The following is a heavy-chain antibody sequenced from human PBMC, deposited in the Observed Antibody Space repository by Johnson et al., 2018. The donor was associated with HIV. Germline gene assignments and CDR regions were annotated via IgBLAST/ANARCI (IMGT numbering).Heavy chain of an antibody. D-gene: IGHD6-6*01. CDR2: ISHDGSNK. J-gene: IGHJ3*02. CDR1: AFTFSNYA. V-gene: IGHV3-30*04. Sequence: QVQLVESGGGVVQPGRSLRLSCTASAFTFSNYALHWVRQAPGKGLEWMAVISHDGSNKYYTNSVKGRFTISRDNSRNTIYLQINILRPEDTAVYYCASGVTARAPVFMWGQGTMVTVSS. CDR3: ASGVTARAPVFM.